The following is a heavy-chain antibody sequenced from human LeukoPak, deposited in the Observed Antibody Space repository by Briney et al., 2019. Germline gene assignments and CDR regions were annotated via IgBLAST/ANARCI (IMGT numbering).Heavy chain of an antibody. CDR3: ARDYYASRGDAFDM. Sequence: SETLSLTCTVSGGSISSHNWSWIRQPPGKGLGWIGYIYYSGSTNYNPSLKSRVTMSVDMSKNQFSLNLRSVTAADTAVYYCARDYYASRGDAFDMWGQGTMVTVSS. CDR2: IYYSGST. V-gene: IGHV4-59*11. CDR1: GGSISSHN. J-gene: IGHJ3*02. D-gene: IGHD3-22*01.